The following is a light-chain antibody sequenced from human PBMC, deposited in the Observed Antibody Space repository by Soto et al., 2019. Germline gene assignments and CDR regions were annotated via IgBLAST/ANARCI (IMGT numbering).Light chain of an antibody. CDR3: DSKAGSNKHVV. V-gene: IGLV2-8*01. J-gene: IGLJ2*01. CDR1: NSDIGASNS. CDR2: EVT. Sequence: QSALTQPPSASGSPGQSVTISCAGSNSDIGASNSVSWYQQHPGKAPKLLISEVTKRPSGVPDRFSGSKSGNTASLTVSGLQAEDEADYYCDSKAGSNKHVVFGGGTKLTVL.